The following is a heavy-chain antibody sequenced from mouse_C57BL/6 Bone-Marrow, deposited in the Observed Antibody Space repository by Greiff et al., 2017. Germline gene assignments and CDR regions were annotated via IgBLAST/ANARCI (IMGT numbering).Heavy chain of an antibody. Sequence: QVQLQQSGAELARPGASVKLSCKASGYTFTSYGISWVKQRTGQGLEWIGEIYPRSGNTYYNEKFKGKATLTADKSSSTAYMELRSLTSEDSAVYFCARAGDDQNYYAMDYWGQGTSVTVSS. CDR2: IYPRSGNT. J-gene: IGHJ4*01. CDR3: ARAGDDQNYYAMDY. D-gene: IGHD2-12*01. V-gene: IGHV1-81*01. CDR1: GYTFTSYG.